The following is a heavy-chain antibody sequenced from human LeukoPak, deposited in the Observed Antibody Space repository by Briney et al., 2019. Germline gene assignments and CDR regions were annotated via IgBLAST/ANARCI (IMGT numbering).Heavy chain of an antibody. CDR2: ISTSSSII. V-gene: IGHV3-48*01. CDR3: AKETDYGDYSLGY. CDR1: GFIFSSYS. D-gene: IGHD4-17*01. Sequence: HPGGSLRLSCAASGFIFSSYSMNWVRQAPGKGLEWVAYISTSSSIIYYSDSAKGRFTISRDNAKNSLYLQMNSLRAEDTAVYYCAKETDYGDYSLGYWGQGTLVTVSS. J-gene: IGHJ4*02.